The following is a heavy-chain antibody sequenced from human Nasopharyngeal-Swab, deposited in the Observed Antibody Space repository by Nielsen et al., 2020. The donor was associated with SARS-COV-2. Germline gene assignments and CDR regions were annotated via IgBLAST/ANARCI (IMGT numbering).Heavy chain of an antibody. J-gene: IGHJ6*02. V-gene: IGHV4-4*02. D-gene: IGHD2-15*01. CDR2: IYQSGST. CDR3: ARALGYCCGGSCPLWYYGMDV. Sequence: WLRQPPGKGLVWIGEIYQSGSTNSHPSLKSRVTISVDKSKNQFSLKLSSVTAADTAVYYCARALGYCCGGSCPLWYYGMDVWGQGTTVTVSS.